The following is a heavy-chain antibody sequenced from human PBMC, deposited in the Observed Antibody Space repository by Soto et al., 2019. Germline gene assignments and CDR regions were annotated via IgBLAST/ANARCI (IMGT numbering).Heavy chain of an antibody. J-gene: IGHJ4*02. CDR1: GASISSTSSGDW. D-gene: IGHD1-26*01. CDR2: IHHSGST. V-gene: IGHV4-4*02. CDR3: AKMLGATLVDY. Sequence: QVQLQESGPGLVKPSGTLSLTCTVSGASISSTSSGDWWSWVRQPPGKGLEWIGEIHHSGSTNYNPSLKSRVAMSVAKSKNQFSLRLYSVTAADTAVYYGAKMLGATLVDYWGQGTLVTVSS.